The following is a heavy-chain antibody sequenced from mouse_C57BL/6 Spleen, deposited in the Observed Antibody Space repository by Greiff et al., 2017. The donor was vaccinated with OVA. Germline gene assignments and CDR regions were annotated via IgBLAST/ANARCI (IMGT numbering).Heavy chain of an antibody. CDR2: ISSGSSTI. J-gene: IGHJ1*03. D-gene: IGHD1-1*01. V-gene: IGHV5-17*01. Sequence: EVHLVESGGGLVKPGGSLKLSCAASGFTFSDYGMHWVRQAPEKGLEWVAYISSGSSTIYYADTVKGRFTISRDNAKNTLFLQFTSLRSEDTAMDYCATTTVVAPYWYFDVWGTGTTVTVSS. CDR3: ATTTVVAPYWYFDV. CDR1: GFTFSDYG.